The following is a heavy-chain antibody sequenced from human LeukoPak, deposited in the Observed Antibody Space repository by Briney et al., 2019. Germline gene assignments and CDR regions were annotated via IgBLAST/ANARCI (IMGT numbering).Heavy chain of an antibody. CDR2: IKGKTDGGTK. CDR3: TTVRVALMVYAINYYYYMDV. V-gene: IGHV3-15*01. D-gene: IGHD2-8*01. CDR1: GFTFSNAS. J-gene: IGHJ6*03. Sequence: TGGSLRLSCAASGFTFSNASMSWVRQAPGKGLEWVGRIKGKTDGGTKDYAAPVKGRLTISRDGSKNTVYVKMNRLNTEDTAVYYCTTVRVALMVYAINYYYYMDVWGKGTTVTVSS.